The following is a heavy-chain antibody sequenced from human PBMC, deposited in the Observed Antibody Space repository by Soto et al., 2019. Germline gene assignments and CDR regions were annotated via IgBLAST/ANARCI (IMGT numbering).Heavy chain of an antibody. Sequence: QVQLVQSGAEVKKPGASVKVSCKASGYTFTSYYMHWVRQAPGQGLEWMGIINPSGGSKSYAQKFQGRVTMTRDTSTSTVYMELSSLRSENTAVYYCARSRERVYYYMDVWGKGTTVTVSS. V-gene: IGHV1-46*03. CDR3: ARSRERVYYYMDV. J-gene: IGHJ6*03. CDR1: GYTFTSYY. CDR2: INPSGGSK. D-gene: IGHD1-26*01.